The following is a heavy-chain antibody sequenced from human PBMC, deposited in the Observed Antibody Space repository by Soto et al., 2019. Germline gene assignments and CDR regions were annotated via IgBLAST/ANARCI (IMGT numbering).Heavy chain of an antibody. CDR3: ARGDSHRGSGEY. V-gene: IGHV4-34*01. CDR1: GGSFSGYY. Sequence: QVQLQQWGAGLLKPSETLSLTCAVYGGSFSGYYWSWIRQPPGKGLEWIGEINHSGSTNYNPSLKSRVTISVDTSKNQFSLKLSSVTAADTAVYYCARGDSHRGSGEYWGQGTLVTVSS. D-gene: IGHD3-10*01. J-gene: IGHJ4*02. CDR2: INHSGST.